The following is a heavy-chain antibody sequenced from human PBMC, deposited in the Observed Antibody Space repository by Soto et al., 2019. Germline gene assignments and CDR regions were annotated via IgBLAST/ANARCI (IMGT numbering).Heavy chain of an antibody. D-gene: IGHD3-10*01. J-gene: IGHJ5*02. CDR3: AIPREGTMVRGVIPLNWFDP. Sequence: QVQLVQSGAEVKKPGSSVKVSCKASGGTFSSYAISWVRQAPGQGLEWMGGIIPIFGTANYAQKFQGRVTITADESPSTAYMELSSLRSEDTAVYYCAIPREGTMVRGVIPLNWFDPWGQGTLVTVSS. V-gene: IGHV1-69*12. CDR1: GGTFSSYA. CDR2: IIPIFGTA.